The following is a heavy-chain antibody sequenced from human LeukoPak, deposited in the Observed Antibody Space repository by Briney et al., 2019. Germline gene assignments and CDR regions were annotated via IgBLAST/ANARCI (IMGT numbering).Heavy chain of an antibody. CDR3: TRHRWELNYFDY. J-gene: IGHJ4*02. CDR1: GFTFSNYA. CDR2: ISGSGGST. Sequence: PGGSLRLSCAASGFTFSNYAMNWVRQAPGRGLEWVSAISGSGGSTYYADSVKGRFTISRDNSKNTLYLQVNSLRAEDTAVYYCTRHRWELNYFDYWGQGTLVTVSS. V-gene: IGHV3-23*01. D-gene: IGHD1-26*01.